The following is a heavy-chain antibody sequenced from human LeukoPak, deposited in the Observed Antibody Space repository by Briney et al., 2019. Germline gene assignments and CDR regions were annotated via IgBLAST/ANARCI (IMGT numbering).Heavy chain of an antibody. J-gene: IGHJ4*02. CDR3: ARVLSGYSSGWYLDY. V-gene: IGHV4-61*01. Sequence: LETLSLTCTVSGGSVSSGSYYWRWIRQPPGKGLEWIGYIYYSGSTNYNPSLKSRVTISVDTSKNQFSLKLSSVTAADTAVYYCARVLSGYSSGWYLDYWGQGTLVTVSS. CDR2: IYYSGST. CDR1: GGSVSSGSYY. D-gene: IGHD6-19*01.